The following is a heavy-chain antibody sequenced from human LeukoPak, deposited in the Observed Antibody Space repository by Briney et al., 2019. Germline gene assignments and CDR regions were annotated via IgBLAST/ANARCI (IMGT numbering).Heavy chain of an antibody. CDR3: ARDSSGYYRFDY. CDR2: ISSSSSYI. V-gene: IGHV3-21*01. J-gene: IGHJ4*02. D-gene: IGHD5-12*01. Sequence: PGGSLRLSCAASGFTFSSYSMNWVRQAPGKGLEWVSSISSSSSYIYYADSVEGRFTISRDNAKNSLYLQMNSLRAEDTAVYYCARDSSGYYRFDYWGQGTLVTVSS. CDR1: GFTFSSYS.